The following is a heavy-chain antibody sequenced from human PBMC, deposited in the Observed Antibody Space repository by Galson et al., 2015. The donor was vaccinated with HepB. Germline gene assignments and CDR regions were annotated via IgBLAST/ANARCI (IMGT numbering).Heavy chain of an antibody. Sequence: LRLSCAASGFTFSDYYMSWIRQAPGKGLEWVSYISSSSSYTNYADSVKGRFTISRDNAKNSLYLQMNSLRAEDTAVYYCARLLNSSLFDYWGQGTLVTVSS. V-gene: IGHV3-11*03. J-gene: IGHJ4*02. CDR2: ISSSSSYT. D-gene: IGHD6-13*01. CDR3: ARLLNSSLFDY. CDR1: GFTFSDYY.